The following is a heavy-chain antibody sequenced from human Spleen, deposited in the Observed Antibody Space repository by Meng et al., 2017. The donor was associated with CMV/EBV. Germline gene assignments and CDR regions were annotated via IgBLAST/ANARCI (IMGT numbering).Heavy chain of an antibody. V-gene: IGHV4-31*03. CDR1: GGSISSGGFY. D-gene: IGHD4-17*01. CDR2: IYYSGNT. J-gene: IGHJ5*02. CDR3: ARTNYGDYNWFDP. Sequence: VQLQESGPGLLQHSQTLSLTCTVSGGSISSGGFYWSWIRQYPGKGLEWIGYIYYSGNTYYNPSLRSRVAISIDTSKNQFSLKLTSVTAADTAVYFCARTNYGDYNWFDPWGQGTLVTVSS.